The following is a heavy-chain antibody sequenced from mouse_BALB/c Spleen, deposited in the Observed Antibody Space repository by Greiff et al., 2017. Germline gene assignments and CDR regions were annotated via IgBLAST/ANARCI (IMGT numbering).Heavy chain of an antibody. CDR2: IDPANGNT. CDR3: ARGDYDEYAMDY. CDR1: GFNIKDTY. J-gene: IGHJ4*01. V-gene: IGHV14-3*02. D-gene: IGHD2-4*01. Sequence: EVQLQQSGAELVKPGASVKLSCTASGFNIKDTYMHWVKQRPEQGLEWIGRIDPANGNTKYDPKFQGKATITADTSSNTAYLQLSSLTSEDTAVYYCARGDYDEYAMDYWGQGTSVTVSS.